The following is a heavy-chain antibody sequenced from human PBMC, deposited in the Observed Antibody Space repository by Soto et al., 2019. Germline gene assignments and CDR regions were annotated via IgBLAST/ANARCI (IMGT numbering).Heavy chain of an antibody. D-gene: IGHD3-10*01. CDR3: AIDQGSIRLRPGARFGP. Sequence: ASVKVSCKDSGYTFTSYALHWVSQAPGQRLEWMGWINAGNGNTKYSQKFQGRVTITRDTSASTAYMELSSLRSEDTAVYYCAIDQGSIRLRPGARFGPWGQGTVVTVSS. CDR1: GYTFTSYA. CDR2: INAGNGNT. V-gene: IGHV1-3*01. J-gene: IGHJ5*02.